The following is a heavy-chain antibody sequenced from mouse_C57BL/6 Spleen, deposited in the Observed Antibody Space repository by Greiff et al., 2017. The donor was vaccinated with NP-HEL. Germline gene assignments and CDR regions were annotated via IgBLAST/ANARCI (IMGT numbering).Heavy chain of an antibody. CDR3: TREGGLSASRY. CDR2: IDPETGGT. CDR1: GYTFTDYE. J-gene: IGHJ2*01. Sequence: VQLQQSGAELVRPGASVTLSCKASGYTFTDYEMHWVKQTHVHGLEWIGAIDPETGGTAYNQKFKGKAILTADKSSSTAYMELRSLTSEDSAVYYCTREGGLSASRYWGQGTTLTVAS. D-gene: IGHD3-1*01. V-gene: IGHV1-15*01.